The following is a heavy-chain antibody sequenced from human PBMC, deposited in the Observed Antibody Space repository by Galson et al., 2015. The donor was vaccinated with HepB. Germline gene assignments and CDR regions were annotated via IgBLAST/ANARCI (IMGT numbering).Heavy chain of an antibody. D-gene: IGHD3-22*01. CDR2: IKSKTDGGTT. CDR3: TTDERDYYDSSGYFNWFDP. V-gene: IGHV3-15*01. J-gene: IGHJ5*02. CDR1: GFTFSNAW. Sequence: SLRLSCAASGFTFSNAWMSWVRQAPGKGLEWVGRIKSKTDGGTTDYAAPVKGRFTISRDDSKNTLYLQMNSLKTEDTAVYYCTTDERDYYDSSGYFNWFDPRGQGTLVTVSS.